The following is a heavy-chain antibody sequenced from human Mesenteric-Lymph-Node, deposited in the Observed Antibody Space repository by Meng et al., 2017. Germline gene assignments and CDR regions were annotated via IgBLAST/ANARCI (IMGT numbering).Heavy chain of an antibody. CDR3: AKDIGDGSGSYNY. Sequence: GESLKISCAASGFTFDDYAMHWVRQAPGKGLEWVSLISWDGGSTYYADSVKGRFTISRDNSKNSLYLQMNSLRAEDTALYYCAKDIGDGSGSYNYWGQGTLVTVSS. CDR1: GFTFDDYA. CDR2: ISWDGGST. J-gene: IGHJ4*02. V-gene: IGHV3-43D*03. D-gene: IGHD3-10*01.